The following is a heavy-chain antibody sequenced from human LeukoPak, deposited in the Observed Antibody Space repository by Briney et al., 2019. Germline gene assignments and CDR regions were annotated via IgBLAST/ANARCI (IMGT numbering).Heavy chain of an antibody. CDR1: GGSISSGGYY. D-gene: IGHD6-13*01. Sequence: SETLSLTCTVSGGSISSGGYYWSWIRQPPGKGLEWIGYIYHSGSTYYNPSLKSRVTISVDRSKNQFSLKLSSVTAADTAVYYCARRSGYSSSWNFDYWGQGTLVTVSS. CDR2: IYHSGST. J-gene: IGHJ4*02. V-gene: IGHV4-30-2*01. CDR3: ARRSGYSSSWNFDY.